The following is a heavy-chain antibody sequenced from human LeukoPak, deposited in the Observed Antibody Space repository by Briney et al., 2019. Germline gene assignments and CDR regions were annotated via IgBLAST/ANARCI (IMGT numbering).Heavy chain of an antibody. CDR2: ITPSNGGT. Sequence: VASVKVSCKASGYTFTGYYVHWVRNAPGQGLEWMGWITPSNGGTNYAQGFQGRVTMTWDTSIITAYMELSGLTSDDTAVYFCATSYSQVTTEAYYYMDVWGKGSTVIVSS. V-gene: IGHV1-2*02. D-gene: IGHD1-1*01. J-gene: IGHJ6*03. CDR1: GYTFTGYY. CDR3: ATSYSQVTTEAYYYMDV.